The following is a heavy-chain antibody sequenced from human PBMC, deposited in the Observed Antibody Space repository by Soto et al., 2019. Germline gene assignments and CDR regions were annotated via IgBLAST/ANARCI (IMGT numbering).Heavy chain of an antibody. J-gene: IGHJ4*02. D-gene: IGHD3-22*01. V-gene: IGHV4-61*03. CDR2: ISHRGSA. Sequence: QVQLQESGPGLVKPSETLSLTCAVSGGSFTSATYYWYWILQPPGKGMEWIGYISHRGSAHYNPSLKPPVTMSIDSSKNHFSLVMSSVTAADTAIYFCARGRTVSVQAPLDYWGQGTLITVSS. CDR1: GGSFTSATYY. CDR3: ARGRTVSVQAPLDY.